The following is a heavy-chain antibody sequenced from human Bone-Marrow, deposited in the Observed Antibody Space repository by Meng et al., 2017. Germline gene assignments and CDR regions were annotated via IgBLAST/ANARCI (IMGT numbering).Heavy chain of an antibody. J-gene: IGHJ4*02. Sequence: GESLKISCAASGVTFSYYWMHRVRQAPGKGLVWVSRINNEGNYASDVDSVKGRFTLSRDNAEHTLYLQMTSLTAVDTAFYYCVITYSDHGSGYYHSLWGQGTLVTVSS. CDR1: GVTFSYYW. CDR2: INNEGNYA. D-gene: IGHD3-22*01. CDR3: VITYSDHGSGYYHSL. V-gene: IGHV3-74*01.